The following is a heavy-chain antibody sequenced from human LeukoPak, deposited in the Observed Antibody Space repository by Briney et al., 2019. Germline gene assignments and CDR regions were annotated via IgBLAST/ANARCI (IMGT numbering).Heavy chain of an antibody. J-gene: IGHJ5*02. Sequence: SETLSLTCAVYGGYFSGYYWSWIRQPPGKGLEWIREINHSGSTNYNPSLKSRVTISVDTSKNQFSLKLSSVTAADTAVYYCARTGGDYSSGWNRIDPWGQGTLVTVSS. CDR3: ARTGGDYSSGWNRIDP. CDR2: INHSGST. CDR1: GGYFSGYY. V-gene: IGHV4-34*01. D-gene: IGHD6-19*01.